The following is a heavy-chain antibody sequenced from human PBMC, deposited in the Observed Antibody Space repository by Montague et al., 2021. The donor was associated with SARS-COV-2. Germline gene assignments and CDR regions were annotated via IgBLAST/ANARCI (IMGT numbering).Heavy chain of an antibody. D-gene: IGHD3-3*01. V-gene: IGHV1-24*01. J-gene: IGHJ3*01. CDR1: GYNHFQVT. Sequence: SVKVSCKVSGYNHFQVTIHWVRQAPGKGLEWMGSFDLEDVETAYTETLKGRIAMTADSSTETAYMELTNLTSDDTAVYYCTTYSISGVVIYAFALWGQGTVVTVSS. CDR2: FDLEDVET. CDR3: TTYSISGVVIYAFAL.